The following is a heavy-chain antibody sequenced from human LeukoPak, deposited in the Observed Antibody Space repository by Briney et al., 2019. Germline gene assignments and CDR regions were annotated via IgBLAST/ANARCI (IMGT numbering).Heavy chain of an antibody. Sequence: PSETLSLTCAVSGGSISSSNWWSWVRQPPGKGLEWIGEIYHSGSTNYNPSLKSRVTTSVDTSKNQFSLKLSSVAAADTAVYYCARRAGYYGSGSKLYYYYYYMDVWGKGTTVTISS. CDR3: ARRAGYYGSGSKLYYYYYYMDV. CDR2: IYHSGST. J-gene: IGHJ6*03. V-gene: IGHV4-4*02. CDR1: GGSISSSNW. D-gene: IGHD3-10*01.